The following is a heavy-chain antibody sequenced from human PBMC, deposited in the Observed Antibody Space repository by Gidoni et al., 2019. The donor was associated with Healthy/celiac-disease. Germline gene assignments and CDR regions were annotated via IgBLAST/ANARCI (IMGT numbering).Heavy chain of an antibody. CDR1: GYTFTSYY. Sequence: QVQLVQSGAEVKKPGASVKVSCKASGYTFTSYYMHWVRQAPGQGLEWMGIIYPSGGSTTYAQKFLGRVTMTRDTSTSTVYMELSSLRSEDTAVYYCARDREMDTAFADVPEYYFDYWGQGTLVTVSS. CDR2: IYPSGGST. V-gene: IGHV1-46*03. D-gene: IGHD5-18*01. J-gene: IGHJ4*02. CDR3: ARDREMDTAFADVPEYYFDY.